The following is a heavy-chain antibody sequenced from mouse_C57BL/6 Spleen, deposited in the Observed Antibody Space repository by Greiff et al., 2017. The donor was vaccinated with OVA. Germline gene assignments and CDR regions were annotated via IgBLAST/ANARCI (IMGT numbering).Heavy chain of an antibody. V-gene: IGHV1-80*01. CDR1: GYAFSSYW. CDR3: ARELRDWYFDV. D-gene: IGHD1-1*01. CDR2: IYPGDGDT. J-gene: IGHJ1*03. Sequence: VQLVESGAELVKPGASVKISCKASGYAFSSYWMNWVKQRPGKGLEWIGQIYPGDGDTNYNGKFKGKATLTADKSSSTAYMQLSSLTSEDSAVYFCARELRDWYFDVWGTGTTVTVSS.